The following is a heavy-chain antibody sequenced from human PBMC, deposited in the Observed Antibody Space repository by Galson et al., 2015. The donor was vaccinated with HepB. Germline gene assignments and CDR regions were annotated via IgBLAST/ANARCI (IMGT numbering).Heavy chain of an antibody. CDR2: ISGSGGST. CDR1: GFTFSSYA. J-gene: IGHJ6*02. D-gene: IGHD1-26*01. Sequence: SLRLSCAASGFTFSSYAMSWVRQAPGKGLEWVSAISGSGGSTYYADSVKGRFTISRDNSKNTLYLQMNSLRAEDTAVYYCANPQPLNSGSYYYGMDVWGQGTTVTVSS. CDR3: ANPQPLNSGSYYYGMDV. V-gene: IGHV3-23*01.